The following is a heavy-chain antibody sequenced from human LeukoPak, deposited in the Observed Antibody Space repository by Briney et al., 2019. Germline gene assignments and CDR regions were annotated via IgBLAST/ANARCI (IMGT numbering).Heavy chain of an antibody. D-gene: IGHD1-26*01. V-gene: IGHV3-23*01. Sequence: GGSLRLSCAASGFTFSSDAMRWVRQAPGKGLEWCSAISSSGGSTYYADSVRGRFIISRDSSKNMLYLQMNSLRVEDTAVYYCAKGGAQVGGQGTLVTVSS. CDR1: GFTFSSDA. J-gene: IGHJ4*02. CDR3: AKGGAQV. CDR2: ISSSGGST.